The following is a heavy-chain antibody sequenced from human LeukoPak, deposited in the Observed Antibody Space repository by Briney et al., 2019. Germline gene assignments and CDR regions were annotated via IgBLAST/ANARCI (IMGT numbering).Heavy chain of an antibody. CDR3: TPDLYSKYRGYFDY. J-gene: IGHJ4*02. CDR1: GFTFSSYW. Sequence: GGSLRLSCAASGFTFSSYWMSWVRQAPGKGLEWVANIKQDGSEKYYVDSVKGRFTISRDNAKNSLYLQMNSLRAEDTAVYYCTPDLYSKYRGYFDYWGQGTLVTVSS. D-gene: IGHD4-11*01. CDR2: IKQDGSEK. V-gene: IGHV3-7*03.